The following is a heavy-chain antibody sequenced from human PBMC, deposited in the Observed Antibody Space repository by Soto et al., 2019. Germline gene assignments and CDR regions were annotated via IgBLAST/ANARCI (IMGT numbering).Heavy chain of an antibody. J-gene: IGHJ4*02. D-gene: IGHD3-3*01. V-gene: IGHV3-23*01. CDR1: GFTFSSHA. CDR3: AKDTGYDFWSGYYYY. CDR2: ISGSGGST. Sequence: PVGSLRLSGAASGFTFSSHAMSWVRQAPGKGLEWVSAISGSGGSTYYADSVKGRFTISRDNSKNTLYLQMSSLSAEDTAVYYCAKDTGYDFWSGYYYYWGQGTLVTVSS.